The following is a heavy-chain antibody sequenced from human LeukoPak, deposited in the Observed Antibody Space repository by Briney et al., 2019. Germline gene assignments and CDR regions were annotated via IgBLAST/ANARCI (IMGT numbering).Heavy chain of an antibody. CDR3: AKEDSSSWYPTVFDC. Sequence: SGPTLVNPTQTLTLTCTFSGFSLSTSGVGVGWIRQPPGKALEWLALIYWNDEKRYSPSLNTRLTITKDTSKNQVVLTMTYMDPVDTATYYCAKEDSSSWYPTVFDCWGQGTLVTVSS. V-gene: IGHV2-5*01. J-gene: IGHJ4*02. CDR2: IYWNDEK. CDR1: GFSLSTSGVG. D-gene: IGHD6-13*01.